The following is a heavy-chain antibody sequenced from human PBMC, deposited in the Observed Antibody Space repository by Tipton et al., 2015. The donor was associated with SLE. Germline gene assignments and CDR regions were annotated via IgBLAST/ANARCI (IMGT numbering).Heavy chain of an antibody. CDR2: IYNGGST. J-gene: IGHJ4*02. V-gene: IGHV4-61*02. CDR1: GDSITQSGNW. CDR3: AAQSGNVPFDH. Sequence: LRLSCIVSGDSITQSGNWWGWIRQPAGKGLEWIGRIYNGGSTIYNPALESRATVSVDTSKNQFSLNLASVTAADTAVYYCAAQSGNVPFDHWGQGTLVIVSS. D-gene: IGHD2-2*01.